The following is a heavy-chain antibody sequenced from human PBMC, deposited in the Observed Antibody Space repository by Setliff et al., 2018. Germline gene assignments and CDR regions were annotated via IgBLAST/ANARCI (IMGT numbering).Heavy chain of an antibody. Sequence: PSETLSLTCTVSGGSISSSNWRSWVRQPPGKGLEWIGEIYHSGSTNYNPSLKSRVTISVDKSKNQFSLKLSSVTAADTAVYYCASSGSGSYYNLDYWGQGTLVTVSS. J-gene: IGHJ4*02. V-gene: IGHV4-4*02. CDR3: ASSGSGSYYNLDY. D-gene: IGHD3-10*01. CDR1: GGSISSSNW. CDR2: IYHSGST.